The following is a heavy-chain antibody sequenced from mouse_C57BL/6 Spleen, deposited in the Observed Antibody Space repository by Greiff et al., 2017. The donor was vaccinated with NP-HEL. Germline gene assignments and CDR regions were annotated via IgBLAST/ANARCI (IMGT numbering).Heavy chain of an antibody. CDR2: IYPGSGNT. CDR3: ARGRTAQATDYFDY. D-gene: IGHD3-2*02. CDR1: GYSFTSYY. V-gene: IGHV1-66*01. Sequence: QVQLQQSGPELVKPGASVKISCKASGYSFTSYYIHWVKQRPGQGLEWIGWIYPGSGNTKYNEKFKGKATLTADTSSSTAYMQLSSLTSEDSAVYYCARGRTAQATDYFDYWGQGTTLTVSS. J-gene: IGHJ2*01.